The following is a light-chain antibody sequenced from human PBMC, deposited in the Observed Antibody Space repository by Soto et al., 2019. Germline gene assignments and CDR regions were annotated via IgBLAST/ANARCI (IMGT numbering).Light chain of an antibody. CDR2: DTS. J-gene: IGKJ5*01. CDR3: QQYGTSEII. Sequence: EFVLTQSPGTLSLSPGERATLSCRASQSLANSFIAWYQQKPGQAPRLLIYDTSSRASGIPDRFSGSGSGTDFTLTISRLETEDFAAFYCQQYGTSEIIFGQGKRLEIK. V-gene: IGKV3-20*01. CDR1: QSLANSF.